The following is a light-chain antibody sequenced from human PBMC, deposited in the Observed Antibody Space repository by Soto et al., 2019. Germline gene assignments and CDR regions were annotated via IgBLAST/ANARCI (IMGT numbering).Light chain of an antibody. Sequence: EIVLTQSPGTLSLSPGERATLSCGASQTVNRKYLAWYQQKVGQAPRLLIYGASSRASGIPDRFSGSGSGTHFTLTISKMEPEDFAVYFCQQYGSSPYTFGQGTKLEIK. J-gene: IGKJ2*01. V-gene: IGKV3-20*01. CDR1: QTVNRKY. CDR3: QQYGSSPYT. CDR2: GAS.